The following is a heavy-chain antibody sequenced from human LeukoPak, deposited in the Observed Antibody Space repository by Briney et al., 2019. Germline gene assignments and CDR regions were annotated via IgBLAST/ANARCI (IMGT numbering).Heavy chain of an antibody. CDR2: IKPNSGGT. CDR3: AREGGSYFHVDY. Sequence: ASVKVSCKASGYTFTGYYMHWLRQPPGQGLEWMGWIKPNSGGTNYAQKFQGRVTMTRDTSISTAYMELSRLRSDDTAVYYCAREGGSYFHVDYWGQGTLVTVSS. V-gene: IGHV1-2*02. CDR1: GYTFTGYY. J-gene: IGHJ4*02. D-gene: IGHD1-26*01.